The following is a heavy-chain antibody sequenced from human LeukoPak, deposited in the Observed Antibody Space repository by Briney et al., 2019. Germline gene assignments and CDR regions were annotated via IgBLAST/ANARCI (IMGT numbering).Heavy chain of an antibody. D-gene: IGHD7-27*01. CDR1: GCTVNSYS. Sequence: GGSLRLTCGASGCTVNSYSMNWVRQAPGKGLEWVSYISSSTSRIYYADSVKGRFTISRDRARRSLFLQMNSLRDEDTAVYYCARDIHWAFDYWGQGTLVTVSS. J-gene: IGHJ4*02. V-gene: IGHV3-48*02. CDR2: ISSSTSRI. CDR3: ARDIHWAFDY.